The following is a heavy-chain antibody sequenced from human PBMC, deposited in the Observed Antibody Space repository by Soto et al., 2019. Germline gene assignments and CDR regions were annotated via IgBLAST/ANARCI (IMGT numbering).Heavy chain of an antibody. J-gene: IGHJ6*03. CDR2: ISAYNGNT. V-gene: IGHV1-18*01. D-gene: IGHD5-18*01. CDR3: ARSGSGYSYGLFYYYYYMDV. Sequence: VASVKVSCKASGYTFTSYGISWVRQAPGQRLEWMGWISAYNGNTNYAQKLQGRVTMTTDTSTSTAYMELRSLRSDDTAVYYCARSGSGYSYGLFYYYYYMDVWGKGTTVTVSS. CDR1: GYTFTSYG.